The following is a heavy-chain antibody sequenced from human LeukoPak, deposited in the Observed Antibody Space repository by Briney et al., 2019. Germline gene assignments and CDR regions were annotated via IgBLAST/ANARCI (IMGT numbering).Heavy chain of an antibody. CDR1: GYPLTSYY. D-gene: IGHD2-2*01. CDR2: INAVVGSP. CDR3: ARAIGCSSTSCPYTYYYYGMDV. J-gene: IGHJ6*04. V-gene: IGHV1-46*01. Sequence: ASLEVSGKASGYPLTSYYMDWVRQAPGQGLEWMRIINAVVGSPSSAQKFQGRVTMTRDTSTSTVYMELSSLRSEDTAVYYCARAIGCSSTSCPYTYYYYGMDVWGKGTTVTVSS.